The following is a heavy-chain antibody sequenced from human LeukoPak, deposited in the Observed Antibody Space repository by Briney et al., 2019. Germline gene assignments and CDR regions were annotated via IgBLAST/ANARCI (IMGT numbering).Heavy chain of an antibody. CDR2: IYSGDST. CDR1: GFTVSSNH. Sequence: GGSLRLSCAASGFTVSSNHMSWVRQAPGKGVEGVSVIYSGDSTNYADSVKGRFTISRDNLNNTLYLQMNSLRAEDTAVYYCARGPAGYNWGQGTLVTFSS. J-gene: IGHJ4*02. D-gene: IGHD1-1*01. CDR3: ARGPAGYN. V-gene: IGHV3-53*01.